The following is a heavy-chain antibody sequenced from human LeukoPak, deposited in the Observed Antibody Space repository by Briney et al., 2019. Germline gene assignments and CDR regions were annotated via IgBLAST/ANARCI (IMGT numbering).Heavy chain of an antibody. D-gene: IGHD3-10*01. CDR1: GYTFTSYG. CDR3: ARDQDLPPPLLWFGELSSIGYYYGMDV. Sequence: GASVKVSCKASGYTFTSYGISWVRQAPGQGLEWMGWISAYNGNTNYAQKLQGRVTMTTDTSTSTAYMELRSLRSDDTAVYYCARDQDLPPPLLWFGELSSIGYYYGMDVWGQGTTVTVSS. J-gene: IGHJ6*02. CDR2: ISAYNGNT. V-gene: IGHV1-18*01.